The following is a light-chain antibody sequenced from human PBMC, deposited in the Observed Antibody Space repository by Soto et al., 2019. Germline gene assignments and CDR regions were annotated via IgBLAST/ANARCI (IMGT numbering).Light chain of an antibody. V-gene: IGKV3-20*01. CDR3: LQYGSSPHT. CDR1: QSVSSNY. Sequence: ESVVTQSPGSLSLAPGERASLSCRASQSVSSNYLASFQQKPGQAPRLLISGASNRASDIPDRFSGSGSWTVFTLTISRLEPEDFAVYYCLQYGSSPHTFGQGTRLEIK. J-gene: IGKJ5*01. CDR2: GAS.